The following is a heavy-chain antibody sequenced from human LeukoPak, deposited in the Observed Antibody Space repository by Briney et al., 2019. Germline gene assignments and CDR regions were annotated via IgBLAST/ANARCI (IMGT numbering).Heavy chain of an antibody. Sequence: SETLSLTCTVSGGSINTYYWSWIRQPPGKGLEWIGYIYYSGSTNCSPSLKSRVTISVDTSKNQLSLKLNSVTAADTAVYYCARLGVRYSTSSWWFDPWGQGTLVTVSS. V-gene: IGHV4-59*08. D-gene: IGHD6-6*01. CDR3: ARLGVRYSTSSWWFDP. J-gene: IGHJ5*02. CDR1: GGSINTYY. CDR2: IYYSGST.